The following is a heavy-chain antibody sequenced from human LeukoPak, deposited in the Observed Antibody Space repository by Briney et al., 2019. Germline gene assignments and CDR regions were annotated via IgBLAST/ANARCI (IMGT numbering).Heavy chain of an antibody. CDR3: ARNEGGANYYFDF. Sequence: ASVSVSCKASGYTFTDYYLHWVRQAPGQGFEWMGWINPYNGDTNYAQKFQGRVTLTRDMSISTAYMDLSSLQSDDTAVYFCARNEGGANYYFDFWGRGTLVTVSS. CDR2: INPYNGDT. CDR1: GYTFTDYY. D-gene: IGHD1-1*01. J-gene: IGHJ4*02. V-gene: IGHV1-2*02.